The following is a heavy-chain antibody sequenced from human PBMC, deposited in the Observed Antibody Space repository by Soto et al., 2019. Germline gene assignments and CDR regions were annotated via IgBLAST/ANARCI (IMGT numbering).Heavy chain of an antibody. CDR1: GFTFSSYE. CDR3: ARGQDYYDFWSGYRHWYFDL. Sequence: PEGSLRLSCAASGFTFSSYEMNWVRQAPGKGLEWVSYISSSGSTIYYADSVKGRFTISRDNAKNSLYLQMNSLRAEDTAVYHCARGQDYYDFWSGYRHWYFDLWGRGTLVTVSS. V-gene: IGHV3-48*03. D-gene: IGHD3-3*01. J-gene: IGHJ2*01. CDR2: ISSSGSTI.